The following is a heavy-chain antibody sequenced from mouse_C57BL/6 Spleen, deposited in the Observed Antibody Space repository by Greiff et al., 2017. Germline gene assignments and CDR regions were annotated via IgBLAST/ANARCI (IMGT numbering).Heavy chain of an antibody. J-gene: IGHJ1*03. V-gene: IGHV1-64*01. Sequence: QVQLKQPGAELVKPGASVKLSCKASGYTFTSYWMHWVKQRPGQGLEWIGMIHPNSGSTNYNEKFKSKATLTVDKSSSTAYMQLSSLTSEDSAVYYCAKGLLRGGYFDVWGTGTTVTVSS. D-gene: IGHD2-3*01. CDR1: GYTFTSYW. CDR2: IHPNSGST. CDR3: AKGLLRGGYFDV.